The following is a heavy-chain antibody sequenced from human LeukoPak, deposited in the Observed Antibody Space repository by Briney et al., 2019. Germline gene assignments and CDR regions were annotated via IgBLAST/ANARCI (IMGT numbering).Heavy chain of an antibody. Sequence: SETLSLTCAVSGESFSGYYCSWFRQPPGKGLEWIGDINHSGSTNYNPSLKSRVTISVDTSKNQFSLKLSSVTAADTAVYYCARAPLGSSSDYWGQGTLVTVSS. J-gene: IGHJ4*02. CDR1: GESFSGYY. D-gene: IGHD6-6*01. CDR2: INHSGST. CDR3: ARAPLGSSSDY. V-gene: IGHV4-34*01.